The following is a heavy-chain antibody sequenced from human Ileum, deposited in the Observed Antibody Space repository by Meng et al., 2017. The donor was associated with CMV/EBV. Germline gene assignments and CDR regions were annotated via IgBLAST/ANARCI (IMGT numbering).Heavy chain of an antibody. D-gene: IGHD4-11*01. Sequence: GGSLRLSCVASGFTFTDHYIDWVRQAPGKGLEWVGRTRNKANSYTTEYAASVKGRFTVSRDDSKNSVYLQMNSLKTEDTAVYYCASHMNKVTTGVFDFWGQGTMVTVSS. J-gene: IGHJ3*01. CDR1: GFTFTDHY. CDR2: TRNKANSYTT. CDR3: ASHMNKVTTGVFDF. V-gene: IGHV3-72*01.